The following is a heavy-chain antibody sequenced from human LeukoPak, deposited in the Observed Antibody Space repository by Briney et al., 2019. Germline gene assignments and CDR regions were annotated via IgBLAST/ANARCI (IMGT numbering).Heavy chain of an antibody. D-gene: IGHD6-19*01. Sequence: GGPLRLSCAASGFTFSDYTMNWVRQAPGKGLEWVSSIGSVTTYIYYADSVKGRFTISRDNAKNSLSLQMNSLRAEDTAVYYCARAIAVAGPYYFDYWGQGTLVTVSS. CDR2: IGSVTTYI. CDR1: GFTFSDYT. V-gene: IGHV3-21*01. CDR3: ARAIAVAGPYYFDY. J-gene: IGHJ4*02.